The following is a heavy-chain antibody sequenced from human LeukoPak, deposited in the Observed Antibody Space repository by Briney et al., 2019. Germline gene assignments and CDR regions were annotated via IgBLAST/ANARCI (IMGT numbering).Heavy chain of an antibody. CDR3: AGDIAAAGHDAFDI. J-gene: IGHJ3*02. CDR2: ISSSSSTI. Sequence: SGGSLRLSCAASGFTFSSYSMNWVRQAPGKGLEWVSYISSSSSTIYYADSVKGRFTISRDNAKNSLYLQMNSLRAEDTAVYYCAGDIAAAGHDAFDIWGQGTMVTVSS. V-gene: IGHV3-48*01. CDR1: GFTFSSYS. D-gene: IGHD6-13*01.